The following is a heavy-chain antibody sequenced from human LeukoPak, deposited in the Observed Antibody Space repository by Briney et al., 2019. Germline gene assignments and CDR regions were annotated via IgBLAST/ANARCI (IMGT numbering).Heavy chain of an antibody. J-gene: IGHJ4*02. D-gene: IGHD3-3*01. V-gene: IGHV3-21*01. Sequence: GGSLRLSCAASGFTFSSYSMNWVRQAPGKGLEWVSSISSSSSYIYYADSVKGRFTISRDNAKNSLYLQMNSLRAEDTAVYYCAREENHYDFWSGYRDYWGQGTLVTVSS. CDR1: GFTFSSYS. CDR3: AREENHYDFWSGYRDY. CDR2: ISSSSSYI.